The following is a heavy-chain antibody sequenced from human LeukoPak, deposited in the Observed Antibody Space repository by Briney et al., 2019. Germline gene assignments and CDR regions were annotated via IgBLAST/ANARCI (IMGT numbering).Heavy chain of an antibody. J-gene: IGHJ4*03. D-gene: IGHD2-2*01. V-gene: IGHV3-23*01. Sequence: GGSLRLSCVASGFDFGTYAMSWVRQAPGKGPEWVSTVSNGGSSTCYADSVRGRFTVSRDNSKNTLYLQMNSLRAEDTAVYYCAKVYCSSTSCYFDYWGQGTLVTVSS. CDR1: GFDFGTYA. CDR3: AKVYCSSTSCYFDY. CDR2: VSNGGSST.